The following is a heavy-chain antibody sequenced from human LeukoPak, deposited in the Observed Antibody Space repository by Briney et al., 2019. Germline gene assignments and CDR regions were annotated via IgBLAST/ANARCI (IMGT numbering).Heavy chain of an antibody. CDR1: GFTFSSYA. D-gene: IGHD3-16*01. CDR2: ISDTGGSI. Sequence: GGSLRLSCAASGFTFSSYAMSWVRQAPGKGLEWVSRISDTGGSINYADAVKSRFTISRDNSKNTVTLQMNTLRVEDTAVYYCATGSYAGHWGQGTLVTVSS. V-gene: IGHV3-23*01. CDR3: ATGSYAGH. J-gene: IGHJ4*02.